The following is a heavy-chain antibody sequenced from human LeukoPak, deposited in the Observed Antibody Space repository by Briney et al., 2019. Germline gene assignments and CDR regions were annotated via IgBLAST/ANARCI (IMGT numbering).Heavy chain of an antibody. D-gene: IGHD2-21*01. CDR2: ITPFTGGI. Sequence: ASVKVSCKASGYTFTGYYMHWVRQAPGQGLEWMGWITPFTGGINYAQPFQDRVTITWDRSMNTAYMDLSSLRSEDTAMYYCAISGSQLAYCFDYWGQGALVTVSS. CDR1: GYTFTGYY. V-gene: IGHV1-45*02. CDR3: AISGSQLAYCFDY. J-gene: IGHJ4*02.